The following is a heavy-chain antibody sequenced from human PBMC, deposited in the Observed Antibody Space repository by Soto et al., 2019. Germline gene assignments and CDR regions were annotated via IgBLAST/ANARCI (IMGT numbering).Heavy chain of an antibody. D-gene: IGHD3-22*01. Sequence: PGGSLRLSCAASGFTFSSYAMHWVRQAPGKGLEWVAVISYDGSNKYYADSVKGRFTISRDNSKNTLYLQMNSLRAEDTAVYYCAREDSSGYYSWFDPWGQGTLVTVSS. V-gene: IGHV3-30-3*01. CDR3: AREDSSGYYSWFDP. CDR1: GFTFSSYA. J-gene: IGHJ5*02. CDR2: ISYDGSNK.